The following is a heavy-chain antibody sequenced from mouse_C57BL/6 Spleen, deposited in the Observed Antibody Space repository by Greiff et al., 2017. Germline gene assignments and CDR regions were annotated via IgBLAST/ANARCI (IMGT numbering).Heavy chain of an antibody. Sequence: QVQLKESGPELVKPGASVKISCKASGYAFSSSWMNWVKQRPGKGLEWIGRIYPGDGDTNYNGKFKGKATLTADKSSSTAYMQLSSLTSEDSAVYFCARFPSYGNYWYFDVWGTGTTVTVSS. D-gene: IGHD2-10*01. CDR3: ARFPSYGNYWYFDV. CDR1: GYAFSSSW. J-gene: IGHJ1*03. V-gene: IGHV1-82*01. CDR2: IYPGDGDT.